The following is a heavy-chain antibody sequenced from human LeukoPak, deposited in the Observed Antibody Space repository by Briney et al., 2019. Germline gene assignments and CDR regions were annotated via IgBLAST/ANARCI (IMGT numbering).Heavy chain of an antibody. CDR3: ARDSGSGNNDY. CDR2: MSPNSGIT. J-gene: IGHJ4*02. CDR1: GYTFTSYD. V-gene: IGHV1-8*01. D-gene: IGHD1-26*01. Sequence: ASVKVSCKASGYTFTSYDINWVRQATGQGLEWMGWMSPNSGITGYAQKFQGRVTMTRNTAISTAYMELSSLRSEDAAVYYCARDSGSGNNDYWGQGTLVTVSS.